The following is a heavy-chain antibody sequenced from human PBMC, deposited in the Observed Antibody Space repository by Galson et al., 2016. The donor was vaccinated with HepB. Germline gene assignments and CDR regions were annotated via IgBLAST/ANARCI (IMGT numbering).Heavy chain of an antibody. CDR2: IYDSGST. V-gene: IGHV4-61*01. CDR1: GYSVSSGSYY. CDR3: ARKYSDFWSGYAGHFDY. Sequence: SETLSLTCTVSGYSVSSGSYYWSWIRQPPGKGLEWIGYIYDSGSTDYNPSLKRRVTISVDTSKNQFSLKLSSVTAADTAVYYCARKYSDFWSGYAGHFDYWGQGTLVTVSS. D-gene: IGHD3-3*01. J-gene: IGHJ4*02.